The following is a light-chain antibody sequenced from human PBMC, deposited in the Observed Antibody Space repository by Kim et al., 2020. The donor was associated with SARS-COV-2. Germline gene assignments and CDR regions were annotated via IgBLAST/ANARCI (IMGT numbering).Light chain of an antibody. J-gene: IGKJ4*01. CDR2: AAS. CDR1: HGVYSN. V-gene: IGKV3-15*01. CDR3: QQYNNWPPLT. Sequence: VALTQSPATLSASPGERATLSCRASHGVYSNLAWYQQKPGQAPRLLIYAASTRATGVPGRFSGSGSGTEFTLTISSLQSEDFAIYHCQQYNNWPPLTFGGGTKVDIK.